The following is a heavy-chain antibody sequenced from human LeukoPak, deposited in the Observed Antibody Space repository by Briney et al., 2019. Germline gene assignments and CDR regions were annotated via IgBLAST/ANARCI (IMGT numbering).Heavy chain of an antibody. V-gene: IGHV1-2*02. D-gene: IGHD6-13*01. CDR2: INPNSGGT. J-gene: IGHJ6*04. CDR3: AREALAAAALAYYYYYGMEV. Sequence: VASVKVSCKASGYTFTSYDINWVRQATGQGLEWMGWINPNSGGTNYAQKSQGRVTMTRDTSISTAYMELSRLRSDDTAVYYCAREALAAAALAYYYYYGMEVWGKGTTVTVSS. CDR1: GYTFTSYD.